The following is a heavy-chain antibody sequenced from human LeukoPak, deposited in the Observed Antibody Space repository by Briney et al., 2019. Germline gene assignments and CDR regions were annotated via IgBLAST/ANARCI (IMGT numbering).Heavy chain of an antibody. CDR3: ARERGRLVDY. CDR1: GGSISSGGYF. J-gene: IGHJ4*02. V-gene: IGHV4-31*03. D-gene: IGHD6-25*01. Sequence: KSSETLSLTCTVSGGSISSGGYFWSWIRQLPGKGLEWIGYMHNSENADYNPSLTSRVTISVDTSKKHISLKVNSVTDAHTVVYDCARERGRLVDYWGQGTLVSVSS. CDR2: MHNSENA.